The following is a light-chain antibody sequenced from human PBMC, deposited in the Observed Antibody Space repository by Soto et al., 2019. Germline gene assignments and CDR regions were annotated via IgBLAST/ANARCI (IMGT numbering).Light chain of an antibody. Sequence: DIQLTQSPSFLSASVGDRVTITCRASQGISSSLAWYQQKPGKAPNLLIYAASTLQTGVPTRFSGSGSGTEFPLTISRLQPEDFASYYCEQVNSYPLTFGGGTKVEIK. J-gene: IGKJ4*01. V-gene: IGKV1-9*01. CDR3: EQVNSYPLT. CDR2: AAS. CDR1: QGISSS.